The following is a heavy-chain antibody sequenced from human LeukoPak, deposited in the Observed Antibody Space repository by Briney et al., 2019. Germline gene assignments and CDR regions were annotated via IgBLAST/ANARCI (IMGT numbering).Heavy chain of an antibody. Sequence: GASVTVSFTVSGYTLTELSMHWVRQAPGKGLGWMGGFDPEDGETIYAQKFQGRVTMTEDTSTDTAYMELSSLRSEDTAVYYCATGIPPEGLNDYWGQGTLVTVSS. CDR2: FDPEDGET. V-gene: IGHV1-24*01. CDR1: GYTLTELS. J-gene: IGHJ4*02. CDR3: ATGIPPEGLNDY. D-gene: IGHD2-2*02.